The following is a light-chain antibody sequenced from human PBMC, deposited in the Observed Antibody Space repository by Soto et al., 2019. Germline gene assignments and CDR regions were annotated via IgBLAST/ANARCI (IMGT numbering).Light chain of an antibody. CDR1: SSDVGGYNY. Sequence: QSALTQPASVSGSPGQSITISCTGTSSDVGGYNYVSWYQQHPGKAPKLMIYDVSNWPSGVSNRFSGSKSGNTASLTISGLQAEDEADYYCSSYISSSAYVFGTGTKLTVL. CDR3: SSYISSSAYV. J-gene: IGLJ1*01. V-gene: IGLV2-14*01. CDR2: DVS.